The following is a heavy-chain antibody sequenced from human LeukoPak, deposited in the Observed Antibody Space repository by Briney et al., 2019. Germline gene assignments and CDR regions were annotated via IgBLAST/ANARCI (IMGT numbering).Heavy chain of an antibody. D-gene: IGHD3-22*01. CDR1: GGSFSGYY. J-gene: IGHJ3*02. V-gene: IGHV4-34*01. CDR3: ARGPYSYDSSGAFDI. Sequence: PSETLSLTCAVYGGSFSGYYWSWIRQPPGKGLELIGEINHSGSTNYNPSLKSRVTISVDTSKNQFSLKLSSVTAADTAVYFCARGPYSYDSSGAFDIWGQGTMVTVSS. CDR2: INHSGST.